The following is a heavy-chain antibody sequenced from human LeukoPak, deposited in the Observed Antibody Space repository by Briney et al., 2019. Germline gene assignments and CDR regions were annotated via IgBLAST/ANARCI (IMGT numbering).Heavy chain of an antibody. CDR1: GFTFSSYG. CDR2: ISYDGSNK. D-gene: IGHD3-16*01. V-gene: IGHV3-30*03. J-gene: IGHJ4*02. CDR3: ARAVGPFDY. Sequence: GGSLRLSCAASGFTFSSYGMHWVRQAPGKGLEWVAVISYDGSNKYYADSVKGRFTISRDNSKNTLYLQMNSLRVEDTAVYYCARAVGPFDYWGQGTLVTVSS.